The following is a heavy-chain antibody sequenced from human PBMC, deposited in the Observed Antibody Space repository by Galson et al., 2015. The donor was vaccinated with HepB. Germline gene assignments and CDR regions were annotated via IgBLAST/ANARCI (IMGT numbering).Heavy chain of an antibody. V-gene: IGHV5-51*01. J-gene: IGHJ5*02. Sequence: QSGAEVKKPGESLKISCKGSGYDFTTYWIGWVRQMPGKGLEWMGIIYPGDSDARYSPSFEGQVSMSADKSINTVYLQWASLKASDSGIYYCARHPRGNAYGPDWFDPWGQGTLVTVSS. CDR1: GYDFTTYW. CDR2: IYPGDSDA. CDR3: ARHPRGNAYGPDWFDP. D-gene: IGHD3-10*01.